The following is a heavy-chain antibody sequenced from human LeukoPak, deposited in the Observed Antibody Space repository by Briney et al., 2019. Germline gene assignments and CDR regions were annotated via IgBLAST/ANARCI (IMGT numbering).Heavy chain of an antibody. CDR2: INPNSGGT. V-gene: IGHV1-2*02. D-gene: IGHD5-18*01. CDR1: GYTFTGYY. Sequence: ASVKVSXKASGYTFTGYYMHWVRQAPGQGLEWMGWINPNSGGTSYAQKFQGRVTMTRDTSISTAYMELTRLTSDDTAVYYCARDGYTYGDNWFDPWGQGTLVTVSS. J-gene: IGHJ5*02. CDR3: ARDGYTYGDNWFDP.